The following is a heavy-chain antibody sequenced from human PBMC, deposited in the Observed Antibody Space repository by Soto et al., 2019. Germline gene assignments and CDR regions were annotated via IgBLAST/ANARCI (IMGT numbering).Heavy chain of an antibody. CDR2: IYYSGST. J-gene: IGHJ4*02. Sequence: SETLSLTCTVSGGSISSYYWSWIRQPPGKGLEWIGYIYYSGSTNYNPSLKSRVTISVDTSKNQFSLNLSSVTAADTAVYYCARRWGYSFDYWGQGTLVTVSS. CDR3: ARRWGYSFDY. CDR1: GGSISSYY. V-gene: IGHV4-59*01. D-gene: IGHD3-22*01.